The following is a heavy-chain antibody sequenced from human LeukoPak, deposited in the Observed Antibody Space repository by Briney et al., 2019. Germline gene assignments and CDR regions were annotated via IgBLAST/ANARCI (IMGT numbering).Heavy chain of an antibody. J-gene: IGHJ4*02. CDR2: IYHSGST. Sequence: PSETLSLTCTVSGGSISSYYWSWIRQPPGKGLEWIGYIYHSGSTYYNPSLKSRVTISLDRSKNQFSLKLSSVTAADTAVYYCARASGSYEDYWGQGTLVTVSS. CDR3: ARASGSYEDY. D-gene: IGHD1-26*01. V-gene: IGHV4-59*12. CDR1: GGSISSYY.